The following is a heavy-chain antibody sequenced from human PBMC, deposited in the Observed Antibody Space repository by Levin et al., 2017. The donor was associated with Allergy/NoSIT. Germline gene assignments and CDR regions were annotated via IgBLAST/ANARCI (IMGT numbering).Heavy chain of an antibody. Sequence: GGSLRLSCAASGFTFSNAWMSWVRQAPGKGLEWVGRIKSKTDGGTTDYAAPVKGRFTISRDDSKNTLYLQMNSLKTEDTAVYYCTTDRGGDPTALDYWGQGTLVTVSS. CDR2: IKSKTDGGTT. CDR1: GFTFSNAW. D-gene: IGHD2-21*01. V-gene: IGHV3-15*01. J-gene: IGHJ4*02. CDR3: TTDRGGDPTALDY.